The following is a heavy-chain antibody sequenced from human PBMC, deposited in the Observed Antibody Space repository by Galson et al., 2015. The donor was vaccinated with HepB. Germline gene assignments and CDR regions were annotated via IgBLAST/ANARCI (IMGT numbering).Heavy chain of an antibody. D-gene: IGHD3-10*01. CDR3: AKEDVYYSSGSYYNAPYYFDH. Sequence: SLRLSCAASGFTFSTYAMHWVRQAPGKGLEWVAVISHDGSSKYYADSVKGRFTISRDNSKNTLYLQMNSLRAEDTAVYLCAKEDVYYSSGSYYNAPYYFDHWGQGPLVPVSS. V-gene: IGHV3-30*18. CDR2: ISHDGSSK. CDR1: GFTFSTYA. J-gene: IGHJ4*02.